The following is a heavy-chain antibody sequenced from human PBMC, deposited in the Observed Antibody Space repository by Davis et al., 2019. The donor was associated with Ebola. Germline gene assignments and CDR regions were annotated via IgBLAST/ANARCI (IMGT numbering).Heavy chain of an antibody. J-gene: IGHJ6*02. CDR2: INHSGST. D-gene: IGHD5-18*01. CDR3: ARGCGYSYGYSAFFCYYGMDV. Sequence: PSETLSLTCAVYGGSFSGYYWSWIRQPPGKGLEWIGEINHSGSTNYNPSLKSRVTISVDTSKNQFSLKLSSVTAADTAVYYCARGCGYSYGYSAFFCYYGMDVWGQGTLVTVSS. V-gene: IGHV4-34*01. CDR1: GGSFSGYY.